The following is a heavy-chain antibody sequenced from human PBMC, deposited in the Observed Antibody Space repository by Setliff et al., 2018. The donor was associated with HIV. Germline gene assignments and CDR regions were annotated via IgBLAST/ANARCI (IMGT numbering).Heavy chain of an antibody. CDR2: IIPIFGTP. CDR3: ARGARYYDILTAYITLGYYYYMDV. D-gene: IGHD3-9*01. CDR1: GGTFSSYA. J-gene: IGHJ6*03. V-gene: IGHV1-69*13. Sequence: SVKVSCKASGGTFSSYAISWVRQAPGQGLEWMGGIIPIFGTPNYAQKFQGRVTITADESTSTAYMELSSLRSEDTAVYYCARGARYYDILTAYITLGYYYYMDVWGKGTTVTSP.